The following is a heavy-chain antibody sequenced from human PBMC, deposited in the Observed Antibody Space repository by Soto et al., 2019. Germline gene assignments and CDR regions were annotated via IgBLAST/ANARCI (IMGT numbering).Heavy chain of an antibody. CDR1: GFTFSTYS. CDR2: ISSSSGHI. V-gene: IGHV3-21*01. CDR3: TWGPRSTSTGTGAF. Sequence: PGGSLRLSCVTSGFTFSTYSMKWVRQAPGRGLEWVSSISSSSGHIYFADSVKGRFTISRDNAKNSMYLQMDSLRAEDTAVYYCTWGPRSTSTGTGAFWGQGTLVTVS. J-gene: IGHJ4*02. D-gene: IGHD1-1*01.